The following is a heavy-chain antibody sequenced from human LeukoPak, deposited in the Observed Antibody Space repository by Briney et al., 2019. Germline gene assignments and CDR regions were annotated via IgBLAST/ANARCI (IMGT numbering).Heavy chain of an antibody. Sequence: GSLRLSCAASGFTFSGSAMHWVRQASGKGLEWVGRIRSKANSYATAYAASVKGRFTISRDDSKNTAYLQMNSLKTEDTAVYYCTRGLPYYYDSSGYPLDAFDIWGQGTMVTVSS. CDR2: IRSKANSYAT. J-gene: IGHJ3*02. D-gene: IGHD3-22*01. CDR3: TRGLPYYYDSSGYPLDAFDI. V-gene: IGHV3-73*01. CDR1: GFTFSGSA.